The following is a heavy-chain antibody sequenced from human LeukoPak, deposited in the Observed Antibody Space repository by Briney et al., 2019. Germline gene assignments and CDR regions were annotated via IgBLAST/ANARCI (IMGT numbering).Heavy chain of an antibody. CDR1: GGTSSSYA. J-gene: IGHJ5*02. CDR2: IIPILGIA. Sequence: ASVKVSCKASGGTSSSYAISWVRQAPGQGLEWMGRIIPILGIANYAQKFQGRVTITADKSTSTAYMELSSLRSEDTAVYYCARDGLAPTKNWFDPWGQGTLVTVSS. CDR3: ARDGLAPTKNWFDP. V-gene: IGHV1-69*04.